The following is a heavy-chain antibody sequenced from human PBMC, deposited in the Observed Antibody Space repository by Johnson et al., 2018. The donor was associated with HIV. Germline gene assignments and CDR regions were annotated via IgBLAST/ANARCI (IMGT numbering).Heavy chain of an antibody. V-gene: IGHV3-30*02. CDR2: IRYDGSNK. CDR1: GFTFSSYG. CDR3: ARDPPPRSSGSDAFDI. Sequence: QMQLVESGGGVFQPGESLRLSCAASGFTFSSYGMHWVRQAPGKGLEWVAFIRYDGSNKYYADSVKGRFTISRDNSKNTLYLQMNSLRAEDTAVYYCARDPPPRSSGSDAFDIWGQGTMVTVSS. D-gene: IGHD6-19*01. J-gene: IGHJ3*02.